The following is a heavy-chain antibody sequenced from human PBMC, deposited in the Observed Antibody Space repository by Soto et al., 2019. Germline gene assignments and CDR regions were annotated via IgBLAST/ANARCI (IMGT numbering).Heavy chain of an antibody. J-gene: IGHJ6*03. CDR2: ISGNSDST. Sequence: GGSLRLPCAASGFTFSSYAMTWVRRAPGKGLEWVSGISGNSDSTYYADSVKGRFTISRDNAKNPLYLQMNSLRAEDTALYYCAKDSQFYYMDVWGQGTTVTVSS. V-gene: IGHV3-23*01. CDR3: AKDSQFYYMDV. CDR1: GFTFSSYA.